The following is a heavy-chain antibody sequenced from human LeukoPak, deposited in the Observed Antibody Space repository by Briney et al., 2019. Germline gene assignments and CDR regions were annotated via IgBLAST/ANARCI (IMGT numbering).Heavy chain of an antibody. CDR2: FYHGGST. J-gene: IGHJ4*02. V-gene: IGHV4-38-2*02. D-gene: IGHD6-6*01. Sequence: PSETLSLTCTVSGYSISTGYYWGWIRQPPGKGLEWIGTFYHGGSTYYNPSLKSRVTISVDTSKNQFSLNLTSVTAADTAVYYCARAMSIAARLQTILDYWGQGTLVTVSS. CDR3: ARAMSIAARLQTILDY. CDR1: GYSISTGYY.